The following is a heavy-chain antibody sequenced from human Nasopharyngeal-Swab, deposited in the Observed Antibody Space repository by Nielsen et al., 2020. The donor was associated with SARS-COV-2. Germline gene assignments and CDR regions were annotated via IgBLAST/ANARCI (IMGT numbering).Heavy chain of an antibody. Sequence: GESLKISCTATGFTFSDYSMNWVRQAPGKGLEWVATINEDGGEKKYVDSVKGRFTISRDNAKDSLFLQMHSLRAEDAGLYYCARDLSGKYYYYYGLDVWGQGTTVTVSS. J-gene: IGHJ6*02. CDR1: GFTFSDYS. D-gene: IGHD1-26*01. CDR2: INEDGGEK. CDR3: ARDLSGKYYYYYGLDV. V-gene: IGHV3-7*01.